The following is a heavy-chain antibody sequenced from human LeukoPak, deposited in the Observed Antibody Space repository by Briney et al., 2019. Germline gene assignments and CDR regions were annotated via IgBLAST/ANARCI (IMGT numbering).Heavy chain of an antibody. D-gene: IGHD2-2*01. CDR1: GYXFSNFG. V-gene: IGHV1-18*01. Sequence: ASVKVSCKASGYXFSNFGMSWVRQAPGQGLEWMGWISGNNDNPNYGQKFQGRLTVTTDSSTSTAYMELRNLRSDDTAVYYCARDGTSTDDYWGQGNLVTVSS. CDR2: ISGNNDNP. CDR3: ARDGTSTDDY. J-gene: IGHJ4*02.